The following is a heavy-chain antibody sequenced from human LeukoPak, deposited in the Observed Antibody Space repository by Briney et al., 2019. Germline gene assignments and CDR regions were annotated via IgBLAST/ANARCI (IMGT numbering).Heavy chain of an antibody. CDR2: IYYSGST. J-gene: IGHJ5*02. Sequence: SETLSLTCTVSGGSISSGGYYWSWIRQHPGKGLEWIGYIYYSGSTYYNPSLKSRVTISVDTSKNQFSLKLSSVTAADTAVYYCARGSGWDIVVVPAALSWFDPWGQGTLVTVSS. CDR1: GGSISSGGYY. CDR3: ARGSGWDIVVVPAALSWFDP. D-gene: IGHD2-2*01. V-gene: IGHV4-31*03.